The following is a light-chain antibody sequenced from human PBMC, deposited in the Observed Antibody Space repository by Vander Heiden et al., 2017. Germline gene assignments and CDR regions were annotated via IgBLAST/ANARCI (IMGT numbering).Light chain of an antibody. CDR1: ESLVYTDGNTY. V-gene: IGKV2-30*01. CDR3: MQGTHWPQWT. Sequence: DVVMTQSPLSLAVTLGQPASISCRSSESLVYTDGNTYLTWFQQRPGQSPRRLIYQVSTRDSGVPDRFSGSGSGTDFTLKISRVEADDVGIYYCMQGTHWPQWTFGQGTKVEIK. CDR2: QVS. J-gene: IGKJ1*01.